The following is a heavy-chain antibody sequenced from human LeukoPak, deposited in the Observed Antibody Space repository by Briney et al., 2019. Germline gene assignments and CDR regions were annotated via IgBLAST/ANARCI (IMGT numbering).Heavy chain of an antibody. CDR2: INPSGGST. D-gene: IGHD2-15*01. Sequence: GATVKVSCKASGYTFTGYYMHWVRQAPGQGLEWMGIINPSGGSTRYAQKFQGRVTMTRDMSTRTVYMELSSLRSEDTAVYYCARDRACSGGSCYWFDPWGQGTLVTVSS. J-gene: IGHJ5*02. V-gene: IGHV1-46*01. CDR1: GYTFTGYY. CDR3: ARDRACSGGSCYWFDP.